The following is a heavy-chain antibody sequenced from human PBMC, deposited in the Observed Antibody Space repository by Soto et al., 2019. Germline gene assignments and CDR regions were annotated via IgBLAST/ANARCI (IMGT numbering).Heavy chain of an antibody. D-gene: IGHD4-17*01. Sequence: GASVKVSCKASGGTFSSYAISWVRQAPGQGLEWMGGIIPIFGTANYAQKFQGRVTITADESTSTAYMELSSLRSEDTAVYYCARDYGDYVGYYYYGMDVWGQGTTVTVSS. CDR3: ARDYGDYVGYYYYGMDV. CDR2: IIPIFGTA. J-gene: IGHJ6*02. V-gene: IGHV1-69*13. CDR1: GGTFSSYA.